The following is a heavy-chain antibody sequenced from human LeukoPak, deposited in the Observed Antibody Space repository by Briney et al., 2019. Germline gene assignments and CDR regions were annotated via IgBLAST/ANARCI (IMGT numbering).Heavy chain of an antibody. D-gene: IGHD6-25*01. CDR1: GFTFSNYW. V-gene: IGHV3-48*01. Sequence: GGSLRLSCAASGFTFSNYWMHWVRQAPGKGLEWVSYITLSSTTIYYADSVKGRFTISRDNAKNSLYLQMNSLRAEDTAVYYCARDSSEKAFDIWGQGTMVTVSS. CDR3: ARDSSEKAFDI. J-gene: IGHJ3*02. CDR2: ITLSSTTI.